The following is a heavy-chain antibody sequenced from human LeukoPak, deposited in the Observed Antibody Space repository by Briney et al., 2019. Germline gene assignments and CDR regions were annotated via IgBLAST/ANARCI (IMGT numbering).Heavy chain of an antibody. Sequence: PSETLSLTCTVSGGSISIYYWSRIRQPPGKGLEWIGYIYYRSTNYNPSLKSRVTISIDTSKNQLSLKLSSVTAADTAVYYCARNYYNYGYYYAHFEYWRQGTLVTVSS. D-gene: IGHD3-22*01. V-gene: IGHV4-59*08. CDR2: IYYRST. CDR1: GGSISIYY. CDR3: ARNYYNYGYYYAHFEY. J-gene: IGHJ4*02.